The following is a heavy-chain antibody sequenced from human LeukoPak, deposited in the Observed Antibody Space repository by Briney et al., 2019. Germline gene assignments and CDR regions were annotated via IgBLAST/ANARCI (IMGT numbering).Heavy chain of an antibody. CDR2: ISASGDNP. Sequence: GGSLRLSCAASGFTFTSYAMSWVRQAPGKGLEWVSAISASGDNPYYADSVRGRFTISRDNSKNTVFLQMNSLRAEDTAVYYCAASLGDYGDYAFDHWGQGTLVTVSS. CDR1: GFTFTSYA. D-gene: IGHD4-17*01. V-gene: IGHV3-23*01. CDR3: AASLGDYGDYAFDH. J-gene: IGHJ4*02.